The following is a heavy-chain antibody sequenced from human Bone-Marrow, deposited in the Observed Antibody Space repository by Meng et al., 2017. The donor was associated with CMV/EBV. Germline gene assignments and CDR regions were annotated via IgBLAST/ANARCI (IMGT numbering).Heavy chain of an antibody. Sequence: GGSLRLSCAVSGFSFSNYALSWVRQAPGKGLEWVSAISDSGGNTYYADSVKGRFTISRDNSKNTLYLQMNSPRAEDTAVYYCVKEFGNYEGSGYSNCFDHWGQGTLVTVSS. CDR2: ISDSGGNT. CDR3: VKEFGNYEGSGYSNCFDH. D-gene: IGHD3-22*01. V-gene: IGHV3-23*01. J-gene: IGHJ4*02. CDR1: GFSFSNYA.